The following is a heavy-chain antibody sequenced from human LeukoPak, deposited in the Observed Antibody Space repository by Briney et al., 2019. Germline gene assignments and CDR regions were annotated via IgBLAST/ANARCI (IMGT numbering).Heavy chain of an antibody. J-gene: IGHJ4*02. CDR3: ARNNPFDY. D-gene: IGHD1-14*01. CDR2: INPNSGGT. V-gene: IGHV1-2*02. Sequence: ASVKVSCKASGYTFNADYMHWVRQAPGQGLEWMGWINPNSGGTNYAQKFQGRVTMTRDTSISTAYMELSRLRSDDTAVYYCARNNPFDYWGQGTLVTVSS. CDR1: GYTFNADY.